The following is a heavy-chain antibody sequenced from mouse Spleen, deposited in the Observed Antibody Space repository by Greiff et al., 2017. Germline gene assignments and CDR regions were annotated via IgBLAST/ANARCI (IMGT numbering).Heavy chain of an antibody. CDR2: IYPGNSDT. CDR1: GYTFTSYW. CDR3: TRNPSSTMITGFAY. J-gene: IGHJ3*01. Sequence: EVQVVESGTVLARPGASVKMSCKTSGYTFTSYWMHWVKQRPGQGLEWIGAIYPGNSDTSYNQKFKGKAKLTAVTSASTAYMELSSLTNEDSAVYYCTRNPSSTMITGFAYWGQGTLVTVSA. V-gene: IGHV1-5*01. D-gene: IGHD2-4*01.